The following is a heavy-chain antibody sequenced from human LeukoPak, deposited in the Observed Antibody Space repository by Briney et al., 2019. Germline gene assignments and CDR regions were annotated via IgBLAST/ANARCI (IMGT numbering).Heavy chain of an antibody. V-gene: IGHV1-2*02. D-gene: IGHD3-9*01. CDR3: AGLTDYGDAFDV. CDR1: AYTFTYYY. CDR2: IEPKSGGI. J-gene: IGHJ3*01. Sequence: GASVKVSCRASAYTFTYYYIHWVRQAPGQGLEWMGWIEPKSGGIYYAQNFQGRVTMTRDTSLITAYMELSGLTSDDTAVYYCAGLTDYGDAFDVWGQGTMVTVSS.